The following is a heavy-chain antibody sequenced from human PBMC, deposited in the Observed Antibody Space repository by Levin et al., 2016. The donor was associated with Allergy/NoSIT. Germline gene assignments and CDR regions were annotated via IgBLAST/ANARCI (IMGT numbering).Heavy chain of an antibody. J-gene: IGHJ5*02. CDR2: INQDGSEK. CDR3: ARDRSYYYESSPYRRFDP. V-gene: IGHV3-7*03. D-gene: IGHD3-22*01. Sequence: WIRQPPGKGLEWVASINQDGSEKYYVDSVKGRFTISRDNAKNSLFLQMNSLRAEDTAVYYCARDRSYYYESSPYRRFDPWGQGTLVTVS.